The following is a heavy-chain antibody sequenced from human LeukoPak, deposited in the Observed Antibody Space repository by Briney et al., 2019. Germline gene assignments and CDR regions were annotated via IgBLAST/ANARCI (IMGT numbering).Heavy chain of an antibody. J-gene: IGHJ5*02. CDR1: GYTFTSYD. CDR2: MNPNSGNT. D-gene: IGHD3-3*01. Sequence: ASVKVSCKASGYTFTSYDINWVRQATGQGLEWMGWMNPNSGNTGYAQKFQGRVTITRNTSISTAYMEPSSLRSEDTAVYYCARGGDTIFAQNWFDPWGQGTLVTVSS. V-gene: IGHV1-8*03. CDR3: ARGGDTIFAQNWFDP.